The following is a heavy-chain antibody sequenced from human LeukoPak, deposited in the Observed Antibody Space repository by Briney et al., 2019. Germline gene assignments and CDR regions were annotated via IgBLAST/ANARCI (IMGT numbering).Heavy chain of an antibody. J-gene: IGHJ4*02. CDR3: ARVYGYSSGWITG. CDR2: IYHSGST. D-gene: IGHD6-19*01. V-gene: IGHV4-4*02. CDR1: GGSISSSNW. Sequence: SGTLSLTCAVSGGSISSSNWWSWVRQPPGKGLEWIGEIYHSGSTNYNPSPKSRVTISVDKSKNQFSLKLSSVTAADTAVYYCARVYGYSSGWITGWGQGTLVTVSS.